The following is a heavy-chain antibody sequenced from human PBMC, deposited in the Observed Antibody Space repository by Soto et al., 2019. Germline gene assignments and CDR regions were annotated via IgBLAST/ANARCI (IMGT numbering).Heavy chain of an antibody. V-gene: IGHV4-59*01. CDR3: ARARINDFWSGYYLDY. CDR1: GGSISSYY. CDR2: IYYSGST. Sequence: PSETLSLTCTVSGGSISSYYRSWIRQPPGKGLEWIGYIYYSGSTNYNPSLKSRVTISVDTSKNQFSLKLSSVTAADTAVYYCARARINDFWSGYYLDYWGQGTLVTVSS. J-gene: IGHJ4*02. D-gene: IGHD3-3*01.